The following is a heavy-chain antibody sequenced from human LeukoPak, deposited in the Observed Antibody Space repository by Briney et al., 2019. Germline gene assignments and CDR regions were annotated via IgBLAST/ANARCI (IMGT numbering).Heavy chain of an antibody. J-gene: IGHJ1*01. CDR2: IIPIFGTA. V-gene: IGHV1-69*05. Sequence: ASVKVSCKASGGTFSSYAISWVRQAPGQGLEWMGGIIPIFGTANYARKFQGRVTITTDESTSTAYMELSSLRSEDTAVYYCARGVRVLAAAGTRGYFQHWGQGTLVTVSS. CDR3: ARGVRVLAAAGTRGYFQH. D-gene: IGHD6-13*01. CDR1: GGTFSSYA.